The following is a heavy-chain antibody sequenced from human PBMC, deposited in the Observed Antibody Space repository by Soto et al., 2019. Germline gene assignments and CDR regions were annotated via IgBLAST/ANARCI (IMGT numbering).Heavy chain of an antibody. V-gene: IGHV4-39*01. CDR1: GGSVSSTNHY. CDR2: IYYSGMT. CDR3: ARHGYYYDSTAYYYFV. Sequence: PSETLSLTCTVSGGSVSSTNHYWGWIRQPPGKGLEWIGDIYYSGMTRYNPSLKSRVTISVDTSKDQFSLKLTSVTAADTAVYYCARHGYYYDSTAYYYFVWGQGTQVTVSS. J-gene: IGHJ4*02. D-gene: IGHD3-22*01.